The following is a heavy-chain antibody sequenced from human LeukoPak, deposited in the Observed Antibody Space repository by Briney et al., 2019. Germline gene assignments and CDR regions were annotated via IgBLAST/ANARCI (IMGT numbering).Heavy chain of an antibody. D-gene: IGHD1-20*01. Sequence: PGGSLRLSCAASGFTVSSNYMSWVRQAPGKGLEWVSVIYSGGSTYYADSVKGRFTISRDNSKNTLYLQMNSLRAEDTAVYYCARITGTTFPIYYYYYMDVWGKGTTVTVSS. J-gene: IGHJ6*03. CDR2: IYSGGST. CDR3: ARITGTTFPIYYYYYMDV. V-gene: IGHV3-66*02. CDR1: GFTVSSNY.